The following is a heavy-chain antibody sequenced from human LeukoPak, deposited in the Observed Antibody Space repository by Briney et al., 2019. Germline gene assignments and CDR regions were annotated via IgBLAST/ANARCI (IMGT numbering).Heavy chain of an antibody. D-gene: IGHD3-22*01. Sequence: GRSLRLSCAASGFTFDDYAMHWVRQAPGKGLEWVSGISWNSGSIGYADSVKGRFTISRDNAKNSLYLQMNSLRAEDTALYYCAYDSSGYYQAFDYWGQGTLVTVSS. V-gene: IGHV3-9*01. CDR3: AYDSSGYYQAFDY. CDR1: GFTFDDYA. CDR2: ISWNSGSI. J-gene: IGHJ4*02.